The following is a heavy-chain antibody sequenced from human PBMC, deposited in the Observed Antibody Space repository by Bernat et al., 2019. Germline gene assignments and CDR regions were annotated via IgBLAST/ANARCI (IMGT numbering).Heavy chain of an antibody. D-gene: IGHD5-12*01. CDR1: GFTFSSYS. V-gene: IGHV3-21*01. J-gene: IGHJ4*02. Sequence: EVQLVESGGGLVKPGGSLRLSCAASGFTFSSYSMNWVRQAPGKGLEWVSSISSSSSYIYYADSVKGRFTISRDNAKNSLYLQMNSLRAEDTAVYYCAGDAGGYDFDYWGQGTLVTVSS. CDR3: AGDAGGYDFDY. CDR2: ISSSSSYI.